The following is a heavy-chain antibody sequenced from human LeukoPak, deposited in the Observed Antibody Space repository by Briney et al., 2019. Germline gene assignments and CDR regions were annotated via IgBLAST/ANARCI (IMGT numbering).Heavy chain of an antibody. CDR3: ARVGGDMDFQH. D-gene: IGHD3-16*01. CDR1: GFTFDDYA. Sequence: PGGSLRLSCAASGFTFDDYAMYWVRQAPGKGLEWVSGISWNSGSIGYADSVKGRFTISRDNSKNTLYLQMNSLRAEDTAVYYCARVGGDMDFQHWGQGTLVTVSS. J-gene: IGHJ1*01. CDR2: ISWNSGSI. V-gene: IGHV3-9*01.